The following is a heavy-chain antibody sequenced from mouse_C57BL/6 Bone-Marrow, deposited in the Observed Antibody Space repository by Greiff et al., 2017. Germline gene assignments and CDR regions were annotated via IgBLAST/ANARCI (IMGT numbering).Heavy chain of an antibody. CDR3: ARHHSY. CDR1: GFTFSSYG. J-gene: IGHJ3*01. CDR2: ISSGGSYT. V-gene: IGHV5-6*02. Sequence: DVKLVESGGDLVKPGGSLKLSCAASGFTFSSYGMSWVRQTPDKRLEWVATISSGGSYTYYPDSVKGRFTISRDNAKNTLYLQMSSLKSEDTAMYYCARHHSYWGQGTLVTVSA.